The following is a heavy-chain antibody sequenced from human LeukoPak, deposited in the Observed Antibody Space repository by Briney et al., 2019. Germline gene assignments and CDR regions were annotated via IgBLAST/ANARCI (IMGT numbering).Heavy chain of an antibody. CDR1: GFTFSSYA. CDR3: ARGNSWYYFDY. CDR2: ISYDGSNK. Sequence: GGSLRLSCAASGFTFSSYAMHWVRQAPGKGLEWVAVISYDGSNKYYADSVKGRFTISRDNSKNTLYLQMNSLRAEDTAVYYCARGNSWYYFDYWGQGTLVTVSS. D-gene: IGHD6-13*01. V-gene: IGHV3-30-3*01. J-gene: IGHJ4*02.